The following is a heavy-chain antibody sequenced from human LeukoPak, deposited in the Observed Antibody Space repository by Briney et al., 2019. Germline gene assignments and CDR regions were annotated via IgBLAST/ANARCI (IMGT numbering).Heavy chain of an antibody. CDR1: GFTFSSYG. J-gene: IGHJ4*02. D-gene: IGHD3-10*01. V-gene: IGHV3-33*06. Sequence: GRSLRLSCAASGFTFSSYGMHWVRQAPGKGLEWVAVIWYDGSNKYYADSVKGRFTISRDNSKNTLYLRMNSLRAEDTAVYYCAKTVVRGVSYYFDYWGQGTLVTVSS. CDR3: AKTVVRGVSYYFDY. CDR2: IWYDGSNK.